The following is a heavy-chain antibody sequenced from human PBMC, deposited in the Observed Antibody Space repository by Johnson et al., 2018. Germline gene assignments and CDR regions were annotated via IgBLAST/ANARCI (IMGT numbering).Heavy chain of an antibody. V-gene: IGHV4-59*01. CDR2: IYYSGST. D-gene: IGHD1-1*01. CDR1: GGSISSYY. Sequence: QVQLQESGPGLVKPSETLSLTCTVSGGSISSYYWSWIRQPPGKGLEWIGYIYYSGSTNYNPSLKSRVTHSVDTSKNQFSLKLSSVTAAATAVYYCARDLYKEDYYYYMDVWGKGTTVTVSS. CDR3: ARDLYKEDYYYYMDV. J-gene: IGHJ6*03.